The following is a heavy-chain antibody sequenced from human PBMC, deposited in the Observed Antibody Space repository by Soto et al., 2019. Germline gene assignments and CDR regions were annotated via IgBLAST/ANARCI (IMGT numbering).Heavy chain of an antibody. Sequence: QVQLVQSGAEVKKPGASVKVSCKASGYTFTSYGISWVRQAPGQGLEWMGWISAYNGNTNYAQKLQGRVTMTTDTSTSTAYLELRSRRSDDTAVYYCARDRRFLEGLSVPSFDYWGQGTLVTVAS. CDR2: ISAYNGNT. CDR3: ARDRRFLEGLSVPSFDY. D-gene: IGHD3-3*01. J-gene: IGHJ4*02. CDR1: GYTFTSYG. V-gene: IGHV1-18*01.